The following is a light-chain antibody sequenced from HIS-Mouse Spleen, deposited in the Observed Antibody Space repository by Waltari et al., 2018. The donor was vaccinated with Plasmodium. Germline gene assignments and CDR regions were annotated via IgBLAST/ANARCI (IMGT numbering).Light chain of an antibody. CDR1: SSDVGGSNS. Sequence: QSALTQPPPASGSPGQSVTISCTGTSSDVGGSNSVSWYQQHPGKAPKLMIYEVSKRPSGVPDRFSGSKSGNTASLTVSGLQAEDEADYYCSSYAGSNNLVFGGGTKLTVL. J-gene: IGLJ2*01. CDR3: SSYAGSNNLV. CDR2: EVS. V-gene: IGLV2-8*01.